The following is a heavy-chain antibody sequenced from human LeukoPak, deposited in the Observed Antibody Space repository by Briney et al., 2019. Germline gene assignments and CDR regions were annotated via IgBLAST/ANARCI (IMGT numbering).Heavy chain of an antibody. D-gene: IGHD3-22*01. CDR2: IKSDGST. CDR3: ARAPSEIDGYDPEYFRH. CDR1: GFTFSSYW. V-gene: IGHV3-74*01. J-gene: IGHJ1*01. Sequence: GGSLRLSCSASGFTFSSYWMHWVCQIQATGPVLDSRIKSDGSTSYADSVKVRCPISIDNATSTKYLPMNSLTAKATGAYYCARAPSEIDGYDPEYFRHWGQGTLVTVSS.